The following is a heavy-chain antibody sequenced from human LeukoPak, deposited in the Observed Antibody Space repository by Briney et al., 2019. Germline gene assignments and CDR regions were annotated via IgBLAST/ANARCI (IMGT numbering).Heavy chain of an antibody. CDR3: AKKGKRIAFGGLED. V-gene: IGHV3-23*01. Sequence: GGSLRLSCAASGFTFSTFAMTWVRQAPGKGLEWVSGVVGGGTTYYADSVKGRFTISRDNSKNTLYLQMNSLRAEDTAVYYCAKKGKRIAFGGLEDWGQGTLVTVSS. D-gene: IGHD3-16*01. J-gene: IGHJ4*02. CDR1: GFTFSTFA. CDR2: VVGGGTT.